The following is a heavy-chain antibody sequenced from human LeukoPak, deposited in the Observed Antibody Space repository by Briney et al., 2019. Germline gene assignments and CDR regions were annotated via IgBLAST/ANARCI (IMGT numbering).Heavy chain of an antibody. D-gene: IGHD6-6*01. CDR2: TSSNGGST. V-gene: IGHV3-64*01. J-gene: IGHJ5*02. CDR3: ARSIAARLYWFDP. CDR1: GFTFSSYA. Sequence: PGGSLRLSCAASGFTFSSYAMHWVRQAPGKGLEYVSATSSNGGSTYYANSVKGRFTTSRDNSKNTLYLQMGSLRAEDMAVYYCARSIAARLYWFDPWGQGTLVTVSS.